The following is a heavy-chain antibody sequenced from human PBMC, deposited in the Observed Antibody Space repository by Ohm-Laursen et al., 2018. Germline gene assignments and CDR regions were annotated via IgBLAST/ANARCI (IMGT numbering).Heavy chain of an antibody. CDR3: ARDYRYDY. CDR2: IRYDGSNE. V-gene: IGHV3-33*01. CDR1: GFSFNDYG. Sequence: SSLRLFCAASGFSFNDYGMHWVRQAPGKGLEWIAVIRYDGSNEYYADYLKGRFTISRDNSKNTLYLQMNSLRVEDTAVYYCARDYRYDYWGQGTLVTVSS. D-gene: IGHD1-26*01. J-gene: IGHJ4*02.